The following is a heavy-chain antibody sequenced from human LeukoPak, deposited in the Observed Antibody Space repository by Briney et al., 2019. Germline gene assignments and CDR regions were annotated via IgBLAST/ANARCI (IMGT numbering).Heavy chain of an antibody. V-gene: IGHV3-23*01. CDR2: ITERDSRT. Sequence: GGSLRLSCAASGFIFSSYAMRWVRRTPGKGLQWVSGITERDSRTYYTDSVRGRFTISRDNSKNTLYLHMTNLRAEDTALYYCAKGGHGTSEYWGQGALVTVSS. CDR3: AKGGHGTSEY. J-gene: IGHJ4*02. CDR1: GFIFSSYA.